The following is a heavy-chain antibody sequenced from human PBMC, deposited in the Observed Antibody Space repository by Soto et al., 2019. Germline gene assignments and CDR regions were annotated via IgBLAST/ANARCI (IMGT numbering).Heavy chain of an antibody. Sequence: GGSLRLSCAASGFTFSSYDMHWVRQATGKGLEWVSAIGTAGDTYYPGSVKGRFTISRENAKNSLYLQMNSLRAGDTAVYYCAREERYCSSTSCYETYYYYYMDVWGKGTTVTVSS. CDR1: GFTFSSYD. D-gene: IGHD2-2*01. J-gene: IGHJ6*03. CDR2: IGTAGDT. CDR3: AREERYCSSTSCYETYYYYYMDV. V-gene: IGHV3-13*01.